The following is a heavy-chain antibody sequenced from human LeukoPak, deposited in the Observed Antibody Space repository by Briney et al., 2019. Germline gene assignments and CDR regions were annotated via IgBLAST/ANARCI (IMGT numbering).Heavy chain of an antibody. Sequence: GGSLRLSCGASGFIFKRYWMSWVRQAPGKGPEWVANIKENGSEEYYVDSVKGRFTISRDNAKNSLYLQMNSLRAEDTAVYYCAREEPYSSGWYPHWGQGTLVTVSS. CDR3: AREEPYSSGWYPH. D-gene: IGHD6-19*01. V-gene: IGHV3-7*01. CDR1: GFIFKRYW. CDR2: IKENGSEE. J-gene: IGHJ4*02.